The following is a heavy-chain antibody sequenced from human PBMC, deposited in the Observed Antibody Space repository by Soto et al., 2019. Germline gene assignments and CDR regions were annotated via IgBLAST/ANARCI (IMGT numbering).Heavy chain of an antibody. Sequence: QVQQVESGGGVVQPGRSLRLSCAASGFTFSSYGMHWVRQAPGKGLEWVAVIPYDGSNKYYADSVKGRFTISRDNSKNTLYLQMNSLRAEDTAVYYCANGMGLKWELLDIWGQGTMVTVSS. CDR3: ANGMGLKWELLDI. V-gene: IGHV3-30*18. D-gene: IGHD1-26*01. CDR1: GFTFSSYG. CDR2: IPYDGSNK. J-gene: IGHJ3*02.